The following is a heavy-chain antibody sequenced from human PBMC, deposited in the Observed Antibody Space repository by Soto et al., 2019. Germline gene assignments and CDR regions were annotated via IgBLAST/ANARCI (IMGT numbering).Heavy chain of an antibody. J-gene: IGHJ4*02. CDR2: ISYDGART. CDR3: AKDRTTIDATFDF. D-gene: IGHD4-4*01. V-gene: IGHV3-30-3*01. CDR1: GFTYSTYT. Sequence: GGSLRLSCAASGFTYSTYTMHWVRQAPGKGLEWVAVISYDGARTYYVDSVKGRFTISRDNFRNTVYLQMNSLRADDTALYYCAKDRTTIDATFDFWGQGTLVTVSS.